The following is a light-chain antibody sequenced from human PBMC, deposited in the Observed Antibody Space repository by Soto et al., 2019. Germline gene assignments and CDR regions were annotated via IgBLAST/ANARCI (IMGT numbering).Light chain of an antibody. Sequence: EIELTQSPGTLSLSPGERVTLSCRASQSVSSTYLAWYQQKPGQAPRLLIYGASTMATGIPDRFSGSGSGTDFTLTISRLEPEDLAVYYCQQYGSAWRFGQGTKVEIK. V-gene: IGKV3-20*01. J-gene: IGKJ1*01. CDR2: GAS. CDR3: QQYGSAWR. CDR1: QSVSSTY.